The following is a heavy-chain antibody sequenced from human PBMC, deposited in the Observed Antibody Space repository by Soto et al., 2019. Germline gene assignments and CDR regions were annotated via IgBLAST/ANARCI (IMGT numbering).Heavy chain of an antibody. Sequence: QVQLVESGGGVVQPGRSLRLSCAASGFTFSSYAMHWVRQAPGKGLEWVAVISYDGSNKYYADSVKGRFTISRDNSKNTLYLQMNSLRAEDTAVYYCPRTRILEWSLYSMDVWGQGTTVTVSS. CDR1: GFTFSSYA. V-gene: IGHV3-30-3*01. CDR2: ISYDGSNK. CDR3: PRTRILEWSLYSMDV. D-gene: IGHD3-3*01. J-gene: IGHJ6*02.